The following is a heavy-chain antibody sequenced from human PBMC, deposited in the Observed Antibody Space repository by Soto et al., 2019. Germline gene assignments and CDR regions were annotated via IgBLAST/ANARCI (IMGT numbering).Heavy chain of an antibody. CDR1: REWRTRHD. J-gene: IGHJ6*02. Sequence: SVPLSLPCSFAREWRTRHDLNLNRQSPEKGLEWIGYMHYTGFSHHNPSLKSRLTISVDRSKNQFTLQLTSVTVEVTAVYYCAPTFDYYGIAFWGQGTQVTVSS. CDR3: APTFDYYGIAF. V-gene: IGHV4-59*11. D-gene: IGHD3-16*01. CDR2: MHYTGFS.